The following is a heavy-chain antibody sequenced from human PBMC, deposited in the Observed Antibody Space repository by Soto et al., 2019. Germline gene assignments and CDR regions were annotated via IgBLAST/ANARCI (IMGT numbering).Heavy chain of an antibody. CDR2: INHSGST. Sequence: SETLSLTCAVYGGSFSGYYWSWIRQPPGKGLEWIGEINHSGSTNYNPSLKSRVTISVDTSKNQFSLKLSSVTAADTAVYYCARGGMVQQLGGGLLHYGMDVWGQGTTVTVSS. D-gene: IGHD6-13*01. V-gene: IGHV4-34*01. J-gene: IGHJ6*02. CDR3: ARGGMVQQLGGGLLHYGMDV. CDR1: GGSFSGYY.